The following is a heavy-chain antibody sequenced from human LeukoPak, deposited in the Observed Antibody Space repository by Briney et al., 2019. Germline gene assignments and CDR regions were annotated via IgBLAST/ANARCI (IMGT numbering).Heavy chain of an antibody. J-gene: IGHJ4*02. D-gene: IGHD5-18*01. CDR1: GFTFSSYS. CDR2: ISSSSSTI. CDR3: ARDQRGYSYGYLDY. Sequence: GGSLRLSCAASGFTFSSYSMNWVRQAPGKGLEWVTYISSSSSTIYYADSVKGRFTISRDNAKNSLYLQMNSLRDEDTAVYYCARDQRGYSYGYLDYWGQGTLVTVSS. V-gene: IGHV3-48*02.